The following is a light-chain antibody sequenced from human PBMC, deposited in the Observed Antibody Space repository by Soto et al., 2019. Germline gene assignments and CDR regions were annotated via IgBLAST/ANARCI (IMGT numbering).Light chain of an antibody. J-gene: IGKJ1*01. CDR1: QSISSW. V-gene: IGKV1-5*01. CDR3: QQYNSYWT. Sequence: DIQMTQSPSTLSASVGDRNTITCRASQSISSWLAWYQQKPGKAPKFLIYDASSLESGVPSRFSGSGSGTEFTLTISSLQPDDFATYYCQQYNSYWTFGQGTKVEIK. CDR2: DAS.